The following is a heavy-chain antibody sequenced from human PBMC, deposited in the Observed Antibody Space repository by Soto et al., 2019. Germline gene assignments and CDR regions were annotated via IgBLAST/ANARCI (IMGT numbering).Heavy chain of an antibody. J-gene: IGHJ4*02. Sequence: QLQLQESGPGLVKPSETLSLTCTVSGGSISSSSYYWGWMRQPPGKGLEWIGSIYYSGSTYYNPSLKSRVTISVDTSKNQFSLKLSSVAAADTAVYYCARQVSDIVVVVAATEFDYWGQGTLVTVSS. V-gene: IGHV4-39*01. CDR1: GGSISSSSYY. D-gene: IGHD2-15*01. CDR2: IYYSGST. CDR3: ARQVSDIVVVVAATEFDY.